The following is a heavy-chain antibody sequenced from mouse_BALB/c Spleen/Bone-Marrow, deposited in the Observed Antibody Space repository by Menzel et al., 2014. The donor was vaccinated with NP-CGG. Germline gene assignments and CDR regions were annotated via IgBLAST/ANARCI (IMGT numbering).Heavy chain of an antibody. Sequence: EVQRVESGGGLVQPGGSRKLSCAASGFTFSSFGMHWVRQAPEKGLEWVAYISGGSSTIYYGDTVMGRFTISRDNPKNTLFLQMTSLRSEDTATYYCVRSGSSSGYFDYWGQGTTLTVSS. CDR2: ISGGSSTI. V-gene: IGHV5-17*02. D-gene: IGHD1-1*01. J-gene: IGHJ2*01. CDR3: VRSGSSSGYFDY. CDR1: GFTFSSFG.